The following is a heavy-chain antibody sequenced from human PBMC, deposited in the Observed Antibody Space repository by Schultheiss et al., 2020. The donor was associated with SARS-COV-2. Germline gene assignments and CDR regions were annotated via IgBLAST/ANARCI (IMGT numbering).Heavy chain of an antibody. J-gene: IGHJ6*02. CDR3: ARIGPLEYSSSSGYYGMDV. CDR1: GFTFSDYY. D-gene: IGHD6-6*01. CDR2: IYYSGST. Sequence: LRLSCAASGFTFSDYYMSWIRQAPGKGLEWIGYIYYSGSTYYNPSLKSRVTISVDTSKNQFSLKLSSVTAADTAVYYCARIGPLEYSSSSGYYGMDVWGQGTTVTVSS. V-gene: IGHV4-31*02.